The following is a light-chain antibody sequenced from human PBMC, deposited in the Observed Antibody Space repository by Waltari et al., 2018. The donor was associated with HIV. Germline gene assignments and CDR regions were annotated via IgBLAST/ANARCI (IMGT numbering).Light chain of an antibody. CDR2: VAS. CDR1: QSVSSD. V-gene: IGKV3-20*01. J-gene: IGKJ1*01. CDR3: QHYTSSPTWT. Sequence: IVLTQSPGTLSLSPGERATFSCSASQSVSSDLAWYHQRPGQAPRLLIYVASTRATGIPYRFSGSGSGTDFTLTINSLEPEDFAVYYCQHYTSSPTWTFGQGTKVEIK.